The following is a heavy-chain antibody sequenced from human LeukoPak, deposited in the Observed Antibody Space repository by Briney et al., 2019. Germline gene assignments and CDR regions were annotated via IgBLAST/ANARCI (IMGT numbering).Heavy chain of an antibody. CDR1: GGSISSGGYS. Sequence: PSETLSLTCAVSGGSISSGGYSWSWIRQPPGKGLEWIGYIYHSGSTYYNPSLKSRVTISVDTSKNQFSLKLSSVTAADTAVYYCARRGYSYAADYWGQGTLVTVSS. CDR2: IYHSGST. J-gene: IGHJ4*02. V-gene: IGHV4-30-2*01. CDR3: ARRGYSYAADY. D-gene: IGHD5-18*01.